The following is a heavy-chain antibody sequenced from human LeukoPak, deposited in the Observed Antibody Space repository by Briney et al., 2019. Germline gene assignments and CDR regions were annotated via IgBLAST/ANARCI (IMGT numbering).Heavy chain of an antibody. Sequence: GGSRRLSCAASGFTFSSYSMNWVRQAPGKGLEWVSSISSSSSYIYYADSVKGRFTISRDNAKNSLYLQMNSLRAEDTAVYYCARELPQIGHDSSGYPWGQGTLVTVSS. D-gene: IGHD3-22*01. CDR2: ISSSSSYI. CDR3: ARELPQIGHDSSGYP. V-gene: IGHV3-21*01. CDR1: GFTFSSYS. J-gene: IGHJ4*02.